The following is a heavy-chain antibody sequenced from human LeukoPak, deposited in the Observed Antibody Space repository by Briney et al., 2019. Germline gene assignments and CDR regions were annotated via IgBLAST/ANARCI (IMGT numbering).Heavy chain of an antibody. CDR2: ISAYSGST. V-gene: IGHV1-18*01. CDR1: GYTFINYG. Sequence: ASVKVSCKASGYTFINYGINWVRQAPGQGLEWLGWISAYSGSTNYAQKLQGRVTMTTDTSTSTAYMELRSLRSDDTAVYYCARYGSGSYYFPLDYWGQGTLVTVSS. CDR3: ARYGSGSYYFPLDY. J-gene: IGHJ4*02. D-gene: IGHD3-10*01.